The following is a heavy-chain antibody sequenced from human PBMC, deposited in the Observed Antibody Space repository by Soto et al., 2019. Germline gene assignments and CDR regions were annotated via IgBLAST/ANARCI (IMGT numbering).Heavy chain of an antibody. Sequence: QVQLXXXGPGLVKPSETLSLTCTVSGGSISSYYWSWIRQPPGKGLEWIGYIYYSGSTNYNPSLKSRVTISVDTSKNQFSLKLSSVTAADTAVYYCARRYGGNLDYWGQGTLVTVSS. D-gene: IGHD1-26*01. CDR1: GGSISSYY. CDR3: ARRYGGNLDY. J-gene: IGHJ4*02. CDR2: IYYSGST. V-gene: IGHV4-59*08.